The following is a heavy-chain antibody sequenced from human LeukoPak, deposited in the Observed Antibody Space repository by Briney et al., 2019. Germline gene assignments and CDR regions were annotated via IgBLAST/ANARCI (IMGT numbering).Heavy chain of an antibody. CDR3: ARETVGIDY. CDR2: ISSSGSTI. J-gene: IGHJ4*02. V-gene: IGHV3-48*01. CDR1: GFTFSSYA. D-gene: IGHD4-23*01. Sequence: GGSLRLSCAASGFTFSSYAMNWVRQAPGKGLEWVSYISSSGSTISYADSVKGRFTISRDNAKNSLYLQMNSLRAEDTAVYYCARETVGIDYWGQGTLVTVSS.